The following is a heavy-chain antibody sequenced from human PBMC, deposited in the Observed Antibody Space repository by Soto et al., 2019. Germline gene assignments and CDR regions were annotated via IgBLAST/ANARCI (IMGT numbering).Heavy chain of an antibody. Sequence: GESLRISCKGSGYSFTIYWIGWVRQIPGKGLEWMGIIYPGDSDTNYNPSLKSRVTISVDTSKNQFSLKLSSVTAADTAVYYCAREGYCGGDCYSGMDVWGQGNTVTVSS. CDR3: AREGYCGGDCYSGMDV. D-gene: IGHD2-21*01. CDR1: GYSFTIYW. CDR2: IYPGDSDT. J-gene: IGHJ6*02. V-gene: IGHV5-51*01.